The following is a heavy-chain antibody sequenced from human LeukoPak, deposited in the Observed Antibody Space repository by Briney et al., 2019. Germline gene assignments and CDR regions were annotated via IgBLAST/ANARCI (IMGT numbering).Heavy chain of an antibody. CDR3: ARGVGWGALDYYGMDV. J-gene: IGHJ6*02. Sequence: GASVKVSCKASGYTFTSYDINWVRQATGQGLEWMGWMNPNSGNTGYAQKFQGRVTMTRNTSISTAYMELSSLRSEDTAVYYCARGVGWGALDYYGMDVWGQGTTVTVSS. CDR1: GYTFTSYD. CDR2: MNPNSGNT. D-gene: IGHD7-27*01. V-gene: IGHV1-8*01.